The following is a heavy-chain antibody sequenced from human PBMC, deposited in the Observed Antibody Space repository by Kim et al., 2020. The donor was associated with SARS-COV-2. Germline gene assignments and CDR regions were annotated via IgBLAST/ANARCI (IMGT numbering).Heavy chain of an antibody. J-gene: IGHJ4*02. D-gene: IGHD6-13*01. CDR3: AKDSAAGSRLSFFDY. V-gene: IGHV3-23*01. Sequence: AYFVKGRFAISRDSSKHTVFLQMSSLSAEDTALYYCAKDSAAGSRLSFFDYWGQGTLVTVSS.